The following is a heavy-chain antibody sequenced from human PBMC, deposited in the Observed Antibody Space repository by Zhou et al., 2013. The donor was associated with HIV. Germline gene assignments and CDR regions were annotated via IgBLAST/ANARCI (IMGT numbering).Heavy chain of an antibody. V-gene: IGHV1-69*04. Sequence: QVQLVQSGAEVKKPGSSVKVSCKASGGTFSSYAISWVRQAPGQGLEWMGRIIPILGIANYAQKFQGRVTITADKSTSTAYMELSSLRSEDTAVYYCASTYYDRESFGPWGQGTLVTVSS. D-gene: IGHD3-22*01. CDR2: IIPILGIA. CDR3: ASTYYDRESFGP. CDR1: GGTFSSYA. J-gene: IGHJ5*02.